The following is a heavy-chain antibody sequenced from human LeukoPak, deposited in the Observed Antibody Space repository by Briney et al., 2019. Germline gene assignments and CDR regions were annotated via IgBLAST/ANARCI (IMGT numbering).Heavy chain of an antibody. Sequence: SVKVSCKASGGTFSSYAISWVRQAPGQGLEWMGGIIPIFGTANYAQKFQGRVTITTDESTSTAYMELSSLRSEDTAVYYCARDDRGFGEKYYYYYMDVWGKGTTVTVSS. D-gene: IGHD3-10*01. CDR2: IIPIFGTA. V-gene: IGHV1-69*05. J-gene: IGHJ6*03. CDR3: ARDDRGFGEKYYYYYMDV. CDR1: GGTFSSYA.